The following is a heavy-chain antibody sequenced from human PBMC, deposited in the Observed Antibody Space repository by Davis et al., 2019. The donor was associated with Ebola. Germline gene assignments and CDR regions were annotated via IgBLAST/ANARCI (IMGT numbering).Heavy chain of an antibody. D-gene: IGHD3-22*01. V-gene: IGHV1-69*04. CDR3: ARGVYYDSSGYYGY. CDR2: IIPILGIA. CDR1: GYTFTSYA. Sequence: AASVKVSCKASGYTFTSYAISWVRQAPGQGLEWMGRIIPILGIANYAQKFQGRVTITADKSTSTAYMELSSLRSEDTAVYYCARGVYYDSSGYYGYWGQGTLVTVSS. J-gene: IGHJ4*02.